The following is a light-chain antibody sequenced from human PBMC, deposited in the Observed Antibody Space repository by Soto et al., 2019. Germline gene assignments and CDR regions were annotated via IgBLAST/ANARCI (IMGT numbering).Light chain of an antibody. CDR2: GAS. CDR1: QSVSSSY. V-gene: IGKV3-20*01. J-gene: IGKJ1*01. Sequence: EIVLTQSPGTLSLSPGERATLSCRASQSVSSSYLAWYQQKPGQAPRLLIYGASSRATGIPDRFSGSESGTDFTLTISRLEPEDFAVDYCQQYDSAPWTFGQGTKVEIK. CDR3: QQYDSAPWT.